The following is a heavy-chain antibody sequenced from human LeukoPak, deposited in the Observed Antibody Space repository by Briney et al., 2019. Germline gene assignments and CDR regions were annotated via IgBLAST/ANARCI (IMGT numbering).Heavy chain of an antibody. D-gene: IGHD3-10*01. CDR2: IYYCGPN. V-gene: IGHV4-59*08. Sequence: AGETLPHTCTVSWGSISGSYWSWIRQPPGKGLEEIGYIYYCGPNVYNPSLKSRVSISLHTSMNQCSLKVTSVTAADSALYYCARLKEGKIRGVGYFDPWGQGTLVTVSS. CDR1: WGSISGSY. CDR3: ARLKEGKIRGVGYFDP. J-gene: IGHJ5*02.